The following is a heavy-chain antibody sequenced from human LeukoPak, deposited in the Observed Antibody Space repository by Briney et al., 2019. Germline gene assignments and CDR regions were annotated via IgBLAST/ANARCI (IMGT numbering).Heavy chain of an antibody. Sequence: SETLSLTCAVYGGSFSGYYWSWIRQPPGKGLEWIGEINHSGSTNYNPSLKSRVTISVDTSKNQFSLGLSSVTAADTAVYYCARASYSYDINGWVPFDYWGQGTLVTVSS. CDR1: GGSFSGYY. CDR2: INHSGST. J-gene: IGHJ4*02. D-gene: IGHD3-22*01. V-gene: IGHV4-34*01. CDR3: ARASYSYDINGWVPFDY.